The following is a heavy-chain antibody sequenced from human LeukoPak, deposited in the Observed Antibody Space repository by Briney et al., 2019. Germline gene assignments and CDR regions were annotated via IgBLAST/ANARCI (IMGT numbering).Heavy chain of an antibody. CDR2: IIPIFGTA. J-gene: IGHJ5*02. V-gene: IGHV1-69*13. CDR1: GGTFSSYA. CDR3: ARVPPGPGSYIDWFDP. D-gene: IGHD1-26*01. Sequence: SVKVSCKASGGTFSSYAISWVRQAPGQGLEWMGGIIPIFGTANYAQKFQGRVTITADESTSTAYMELSSLRSEDTAVYYCARVPPGPGSYIDWFDPWGQGTLVTVSS.